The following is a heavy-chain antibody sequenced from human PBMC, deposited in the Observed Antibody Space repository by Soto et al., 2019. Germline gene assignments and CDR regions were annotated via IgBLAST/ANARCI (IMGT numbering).Heavy chain of an antibody. D-gene: IGHD2-15*01. V-gene: IGHV6-1*01. CDR2: TYYRSKWYN. CDR3: ARGGYCSGGSCYSLDAFDI. CDR1: GDSVSSNSAA. J-gene: IGHJ3*02. Sequence: PSQTLSLTCSISGDSVSSNSAAWNWIRQSPSRGLEWLGRTYYRSKWYNDYAVSVKSRITINPDTSKNQFSLQLNSVTPEDTAVYYCARGGYCSGGSCYSLDAFDIWGQGTMVTVSS.